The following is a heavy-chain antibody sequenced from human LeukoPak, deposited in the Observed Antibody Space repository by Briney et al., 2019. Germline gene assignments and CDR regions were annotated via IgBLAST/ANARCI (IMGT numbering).Heavy chain of an antibody. Sequence: GGSLRLSCAASGFTFSNAWKSWVRQAPGKGLEWVGRIKSKTDGGTTDYAAPVKGRFTISRDDSKNTLYLQMNSLKTEDTAVYYCTTRSKRVVVAAVYWGQGTLVTVSS. D-gene: IGHD2-15*01. CDR1: GFTFSNAW. J-gene: IGHJ4*02. CDR2: IKSKTDGGTT. CDR3: TTRSKRVVVAAVY. V-gene: IGHV3-15*01.